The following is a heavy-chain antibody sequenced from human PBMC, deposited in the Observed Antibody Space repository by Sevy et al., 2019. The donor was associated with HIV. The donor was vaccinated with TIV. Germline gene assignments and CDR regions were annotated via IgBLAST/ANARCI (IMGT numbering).Heavy chain of an antibody. D-gene: IGHD2-2*01. J-gene: IGHJ4*02. V-gene: IGHV3-21*01. CDR2: ISSSSSYI. CDR1: GFTFSSYT. CDR3: ARGGCTSSSCYLFYY. Sequence: GGSLRLSCVASGFTFSSYTMNWVRQAPGKGLEWVSSISSSSSYIYYADSVKGRFTISRDNAKNSLYLQMNSLRDEDTAVYYCARGGCTSSSCYLFYYWGQGTLVTVSS.